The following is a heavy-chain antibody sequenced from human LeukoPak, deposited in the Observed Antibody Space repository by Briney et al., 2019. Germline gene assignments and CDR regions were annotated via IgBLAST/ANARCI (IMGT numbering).Heavy chain of an antibody. Sequence: GGSLRLSCAASGFTFSSYEMNWVRQAPGKGLEWVSYISSSGSTIYYADSVKGRFTISRDNAKNSLYLQMNSLRAEDTAVYYCARHIRRYYYDTRNDYWGQGTLVTVSS. V-gene: IGHV3-48*03. CDR2: ISSSGSTI. CDR1: GFTFSSYE. D-gene: IGHD3-22*01. CDR3: ARHIRRYYYDTRNDY. J-gene: IGHJ4*02.